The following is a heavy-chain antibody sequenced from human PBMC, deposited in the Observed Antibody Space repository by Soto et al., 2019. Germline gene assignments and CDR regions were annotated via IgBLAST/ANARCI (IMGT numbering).Heavy chain of an antibody. Sequence: GGSLRLSCAASGFTFSSYGMHWVRQAPGKGLEWVAVIWYDGSNKYYADSVKGRFTISRDNSKNTLYLQMNSLRAEDTAVYYCARDGYTFTNTIFGVVNAFDIWGQGTMVTVSS. CDR3: ARDGYTFTNTIFGVVNAFDI. CDR2: IWYDGSNK. CDR1: GFTFSSYG. D-gene: IGHD3-3*01. J-gene: IGHJ3*02. V-gene: IGHV3-33*01.